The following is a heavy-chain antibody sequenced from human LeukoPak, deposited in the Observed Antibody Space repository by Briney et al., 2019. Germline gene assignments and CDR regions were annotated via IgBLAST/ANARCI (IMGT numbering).Heavy chain of an antibody. V-gene: IGHV3-30*02. CDR1: GFTFSSYG. D-gene: IGHD3-10*01. J-gene: IGHJ4*02. CDR2: IRYDGSNK. CDR3: ARDPGGSGSYSDY. Sequence: GGSLRLSCAASGFTFSSYGMHWVRQAPGEGLEWVAFIRYDGSNKYYADSVKGRFTISRDNSKNTLYLQMNSLRAEDTAVYYCARDPGGSGSYSDYWGQGTLVTVSS.